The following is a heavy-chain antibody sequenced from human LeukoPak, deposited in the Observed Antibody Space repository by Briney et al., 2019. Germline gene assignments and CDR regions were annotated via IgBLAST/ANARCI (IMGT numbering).Heavy chain of an antibody. CDR3: ARDRSIAVAASDAFDI. Sequence: GASVKVSCKASGYTFTSYGISWVRQAPGQGLEWMGGIIPIFGTANYAQKFQGRVTITADKSTSTAYMELSSLRSEDTAVYYCARDRSIAVAASDAFDIWGQGTMVTVSS. CDR2: IIPIFGTA. J-gene: IGHJ3*02. CDR1: GYTFTSYG. D-gene: IGHD6-19*01. V-gene: IGHV1-69*06.